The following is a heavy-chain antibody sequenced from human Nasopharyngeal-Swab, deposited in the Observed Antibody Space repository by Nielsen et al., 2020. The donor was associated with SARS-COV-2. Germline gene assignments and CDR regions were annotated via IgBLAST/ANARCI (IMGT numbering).Heavy chain of an antibody. V-gene: IGHV6-1*01. D-gene: IGHD2-15*01. CDR1: GDSVSSNTAA. Sequence: LRLSCAISGDSVSSNTAAWSWIRQSPSRALEWLGRTWYRSKWHYDYAESVKSRITINPDTTKNQFYLQLNSVTPEDTAVYYCARGSQGTRWSWGQGTRVTVSS. J-gene: IGHJ5*02. CDR2: TWYRSKWHY. CDR3: ARGSQGTRWS.